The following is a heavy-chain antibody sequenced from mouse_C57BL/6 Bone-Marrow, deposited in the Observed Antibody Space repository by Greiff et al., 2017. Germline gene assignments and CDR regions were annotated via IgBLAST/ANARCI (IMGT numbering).Heavy chain of an antibody. J-gene: IGHJ4*01. V-gene: IGHV1-69*01. Sequence: QVQLQQPGAELVMPGASVKLSCKASGYTFTSYWMHWVKQRPGQGLEWIGEIDPSDSYTNSNQKFKGKSTLTVDKSSSTAYMQLSSLTSEDSSVYYCARVVVATDYAMDYWGQGTSVTVSS. CDR1: GYTFTSYW. CDR3: ARVVVATDYAMDY. CDR2: IDPSDSYT. D-gene: IGHD1-1*01.